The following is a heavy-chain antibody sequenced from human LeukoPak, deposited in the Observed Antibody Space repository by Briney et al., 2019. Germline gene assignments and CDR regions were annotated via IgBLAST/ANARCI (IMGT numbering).Heavy chain of an antibody. Sequence: ASVKVSRKASGYTFTNYDINWVRQATGQGFEWMGWMNPDSGNTGYGQKFQGRLTMTRDASISTAYMELSGLRSEDTAFYYCTRGPYAYSQYWGQGTLVTVSS. J-gene: IGHJ1*01. D-gene: IGHD4-17*01. CDR3: TRGPYAYSQY. V-gene: IGHV1-8*01. CDR1: GYTFTNYD. CDR2: MNPDSGNT.